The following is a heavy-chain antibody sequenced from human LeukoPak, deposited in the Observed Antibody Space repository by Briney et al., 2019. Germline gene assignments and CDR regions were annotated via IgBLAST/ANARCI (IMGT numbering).Heavy chain of an antibody. CDR2: ISASGVMT. CDR3: AKDRIDGSGWYKGIDFDY. CDR1: GFTFTNYA. J-gene: IGHJ4*02. Sequence: PGGSLRLSCAASGFTFTNYAMTWVRQAPGKGLEWVSSISASGVMTYYADSVKGRFTVSRDNSKNTLYLQMNSLRAEDTAVYYCAKDRIDGSGWYKGIDFDYWGQGTLVTVSS. D-gene: IGHD6-19*01. V-gene: IGHV3-23*01.